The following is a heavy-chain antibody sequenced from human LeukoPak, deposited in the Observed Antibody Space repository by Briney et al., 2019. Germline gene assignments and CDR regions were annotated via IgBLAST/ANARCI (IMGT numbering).Heavy chain of an antibody. D-gene: IGHD4-17*01. Sequence: PSETLSLTCTVSGGSFSSISYYWGWLRQPPGKGLEWIGTIYYRGSTYYNPSLKSRVTISVDTSKNQFSLKLSSVTAADTAVYYCARRGTVEDPNPYDYWGQGTLVTVSS. CDR3: ARRGTVEDPNPYDY. CDR2: IYYRGST. J-gene: IGHJ4*02. V-gene: IGHV4-39*01. CDR1: GGSFSSISYY.